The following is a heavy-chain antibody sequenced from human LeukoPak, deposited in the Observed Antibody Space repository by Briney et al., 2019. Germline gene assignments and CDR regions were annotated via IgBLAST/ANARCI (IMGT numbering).Heavy chain of an antibody. CDR2: IIPIFGTA. CDR1: GGTFSSYA. CDR3: ARMKKPYSSSSKWFDP. Sequence: ASVKVSCKASGGTFSSYAISWVRQAPGQGLEWMGGIIPIFGTANYAQKFQGRVTITADESTSTAYMELSSLRSEDTAVYYCARMKKPYSSSSKWFDPWGQGTLVTVSS. V-gene: IGHV1-69*01. J-gene: IGHJ5*02. D-gene: IGHD6-6*01.